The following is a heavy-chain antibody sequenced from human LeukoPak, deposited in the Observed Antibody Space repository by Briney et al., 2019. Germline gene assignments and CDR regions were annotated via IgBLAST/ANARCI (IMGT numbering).Heavy chain of an antibody. J-gene: IGHJ4*02. CDR1: GGSMSSYY. D-gene: IGHD6-13*01. Sequence: PSETLSLTCIVSGGSMSSYYWSWIRQPAGKGLEWIGRMYTDGNTNYNPFLNSRVTMSVDTSKKHFSLRLNSVTAADTAVYYCATYDQKLAFDNWGQGTLVTVSS. CDR2: MYTDGNT. V-gene: IGHV4-4*07. CDR3: ATYDQKLAFDN.